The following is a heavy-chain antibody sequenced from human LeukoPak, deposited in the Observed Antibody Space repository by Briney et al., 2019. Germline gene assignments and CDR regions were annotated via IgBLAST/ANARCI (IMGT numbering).Heavy chain of an antibody. V-gene: IGHV4-34*01. Sequence: SETLSLTCAVSGGSFSGKYWTWIRQPPGKGLEWIGEITYSGSIYYNPSLKSRVTISVYTSKYQFSLKVNSVTAADTAVYYCARALMTWGQGTLVTVSS. CDR2: ITYSGSI. J-gene: IGHJ4*02. CDR3: ARALMT. CDR1: GGSFSGKY.